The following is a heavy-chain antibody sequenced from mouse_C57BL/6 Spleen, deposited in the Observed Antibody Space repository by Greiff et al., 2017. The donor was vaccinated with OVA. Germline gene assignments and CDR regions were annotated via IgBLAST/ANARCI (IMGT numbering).Heavy chain of an antibody. CDR3: ARQDCDEDWYFEV. Sequence: EVQRVESGGVLVKPGGSLKLSCAASGFTFSSYGMSWVRQTPDKRLEWVATISSGGSYTYYPDSVKGRFTISRDNAKNTLYLQMRSLKSEDTAMCDCARQDCDEDWYFEVWGTGTPVTVSS. CDR1: GFTFSSYG. V-gene: IGHV5-6*01. J-gene: IGHJ1*03. CDR2: ISSGGSYT. D-gene: IGHD2-13*01.